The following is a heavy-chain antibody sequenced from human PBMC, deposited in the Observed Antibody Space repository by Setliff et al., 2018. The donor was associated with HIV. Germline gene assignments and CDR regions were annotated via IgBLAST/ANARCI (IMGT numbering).Heavy chain of an antibody. Sequence: SETLSLTCTVSGGSISSGGLYWNWIRQYPGKGLEWIGYISSGGGTYYNPSLKSRVSISVDTSKDQFSLDLRSVTAADTAIYYCARDDTNFFDYWGQGALVTVSS. CDR3: ARDDTNFFDY. CDR2: ISSGGGT. CDR1: GGSISSGGLY. J-gene: IGHJ4*02. V-gene: IGHV4-31*03.